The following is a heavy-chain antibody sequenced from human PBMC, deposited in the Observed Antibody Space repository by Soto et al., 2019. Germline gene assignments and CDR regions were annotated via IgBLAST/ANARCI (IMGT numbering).Heavy chain of an antibody. V-gene: IGHV4-34*01. D-gene: IGHD4-17*01. CDR3: ARGRHGDSKLPVLSARRYVTYGMDV. Sequence: SETLSLTCAVYGVSFSGYHWSWIRQAPGKGLEWIGEINQSGSTNYNPSLKSRVSISADTSKNQFSLKLSSVTAADTAVYYCARGRHGDSKLPVLSARRYVTYGMDVWGQGTTVTVSS. CDR1: GVSFSGYH. CDR2: INQSGST. J-gene: IGHJ6*02.